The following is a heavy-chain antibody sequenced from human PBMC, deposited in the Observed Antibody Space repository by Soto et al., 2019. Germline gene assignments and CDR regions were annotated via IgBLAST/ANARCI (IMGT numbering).Heavy chain of an antibody. CDR3: ARGEQYSGRIFDY. CDR2: TYYRSKWYY. Sequence: PSQTLSLTCAITGDSVSSNSAGWSWVRQSPSRGLEWLGRTYYRSKWYYEYAVSVRGRITFNPDTSKNQYSLQLNSVTPEDTAVYFCARGEQYSGRIFDYWGQGTLVTVSS. V-gene: IGHV6-1*01. J-gene: IGHJ4*01. CDR1: GDSVSSNSAG. D-gene: IGHD1-26*01.